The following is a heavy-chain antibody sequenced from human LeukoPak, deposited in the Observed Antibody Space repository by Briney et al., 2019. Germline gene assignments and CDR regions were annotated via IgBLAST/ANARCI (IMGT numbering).Heavy chain of an antibody. V-gene: IGHV4-39*01. CDR3: ARPYSSGNFDI. CDR2: IYYCGST. Sequence: KPSETLSLTCTVSGGSISSSSYYWGWIRQPPGKGLEWIGSIYYCGSTYYNPSLKSRVTISVDTSKNQFCLKLSSVTAADTAVYYCARPYSSGNFDIWGQGTMVTVSS. CDR1: GGSISSSSYY. J-gene: IGHJ3*02. D-gene: IGHD6-25*01.